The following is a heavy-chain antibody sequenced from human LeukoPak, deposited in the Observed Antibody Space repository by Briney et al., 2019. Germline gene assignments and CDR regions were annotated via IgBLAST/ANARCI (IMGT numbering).Heavy chain of an antibody. D-gene: IGHD6-13*01. CDR3: ARERGKQQVVRWYEP. CDR2: IYYSGST. CDR1: GGSISSSSYC. V-gene: IGHV4-39*07. Sequence: SETLSLTCTVSGGSISSSSYCWGWIRQPPGKGLEWIGSIYYSGSTYYNPSRTSRATKSIVTSTNQFSLKISSVTAADTAVYYRARERGKQQVVRWYEPWGQGKPVTVSS. J-gene: IGHJ5*02.